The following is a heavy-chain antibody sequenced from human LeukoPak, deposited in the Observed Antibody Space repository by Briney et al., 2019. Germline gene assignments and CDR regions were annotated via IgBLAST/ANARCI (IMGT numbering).Heavy chain of an antibody. CDR1: GGSISSYY. V-gene: IGHV4-59*01. Sequence: KSSETLSLTCTVSGGSISSYYWSWIRQLPGKGLEWIGYIYYSGSTNYNPSLKSRVTISVDTSKNQFSLKLSSVTAADTAVYYCARGHRELSWFDPWGQGTLVTVSS. CDR3: ARGHRELSWFDP. D-gene: IGHD5-24*01. CDR2: IYYSGST. J-gene: IGHJ5*02.